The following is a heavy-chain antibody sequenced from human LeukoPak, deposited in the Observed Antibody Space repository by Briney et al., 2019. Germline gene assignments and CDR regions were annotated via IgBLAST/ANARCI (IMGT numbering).Heavy chain of an antibody. CDR2: IYYSGST. J-gene: IGHJ4*02. V-gene: IGHV4-31*03. D-gene: IGHD6-13*01. CDR3: ARGPPASSWHTAPIHIDY. Sequence: PSETLSLTCTVSGGSISSGGYYWSWIRQHPGKGPEWIGYIYYSGSTYYNPSLKSRVTISVNTSKNQFSLKLSSVTAADTAVYYCARGPPASSWHTAPIHIDYWGQGTLVTVSS. CDR1: GGSISSGGYY.